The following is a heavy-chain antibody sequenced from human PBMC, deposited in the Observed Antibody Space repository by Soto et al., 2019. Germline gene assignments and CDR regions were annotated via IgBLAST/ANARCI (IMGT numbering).Heavy chain of an antibody. CDR1: GYTFTRNG. V-gene: IGHV1-18*01. CDR2: ISPNSGNI. J-gene: IGHJ6*02. Sequence: QVHLVQSGAEVKKPGASVNVSCKTSGYTFTRNGISWVRQAPGQGLEWMGWISPNSGNIKYAQKLQGRVIMTTDTSTSTAYMELRSLRFDDTAVNYCVQDRDSNSWPSRDVWGPGTTVTVSS. CDR3: VQDRDSNSWPSRDV. D-gene: IGHD3-22*01.